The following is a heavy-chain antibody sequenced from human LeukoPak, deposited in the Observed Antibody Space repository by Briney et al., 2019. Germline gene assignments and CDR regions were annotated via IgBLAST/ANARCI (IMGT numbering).Heavy chain of an antibody. CDR1: GGSISSGSYY. CDR2: ISTSGNT. Sequence: PSETLSLTCTVSGGSISSGSYYWTWLRQPAGKGLEWIGRISTSGNTNYNPSLRSRVTLSVDTSKNQFSLRLSSVTAADTAVYYCARDLESYDYVWGSFRSPPDWGQGTLVTVSS. D-gene: IGHD3-16*02. CDR3: ARDLESYDYVWGSFRSPPD. J-gene: IGHJ4*02. V-gene: IGHV4-61*02.